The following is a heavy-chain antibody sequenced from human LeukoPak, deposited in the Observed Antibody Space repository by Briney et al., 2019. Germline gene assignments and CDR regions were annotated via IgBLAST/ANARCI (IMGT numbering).Heavy chain of an antibody. D-gene: IGHD4-17*01. CDR1: GFLFRNRW. CDR3: AKDLEARYGDYPAAFDI. J-gene: IGHJ3*02. Sequence: QAGGSLRLSCTTSGFLFRNRWMSWVRQAPGKGLEWVATINHDGSEKFYVDSVKGRFTISRDNSKNTLYLQMNSLRAEDTAVYYCAKDLEARYGDYPAAFDIWGQGTMVTVSS. CDR2: INHDGSEK. V-gene: IGHV3-7*01.